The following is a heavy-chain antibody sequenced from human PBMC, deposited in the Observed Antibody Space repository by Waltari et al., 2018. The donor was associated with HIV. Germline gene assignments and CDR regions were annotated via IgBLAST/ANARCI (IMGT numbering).Heavy chain of an antibody. J-gene: IGHJ4*02. CDR1: CGPISSYY. V-gene: IGHV4-59*01. CDR2: IYYGGST. CDR3: ARSGSYRGYFDY. Sequence: QVQLQESAPGLVKPSETLSLTCSVPCGPISSYYWPWIRQPPGKGLEWIGYIYYGGSTNYNPSLKSRVTISVDTSKNQFSLKLSSVTAADTAVYYCARSGSYRGYFDYWGQGTLVTVSS. D-gene: IGHD1-26*01.